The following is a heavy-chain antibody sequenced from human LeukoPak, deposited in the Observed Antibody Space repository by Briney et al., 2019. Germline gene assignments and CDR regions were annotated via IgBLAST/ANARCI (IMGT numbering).Heavy chain of an antibody. J-gene: IGHJ4*02. Sequence: GGSLRLSCAASGFTFSSYGMHWVRQAPGKGLEWVAFIRYDGSNKYYADSVKGRFTISRDNSKNTLYLQMNSLRAEDTAVYYCATLRRPWEPGGKEPFDYWGQGTLVTVSS. CDR2: IRYDGSNK. CDR1: GFTFSSYG. V-gene: IGHV3-30*02. D-gene: IGHD1-26*01. CDR3: ATLRRPWEPGGKEPFDY.